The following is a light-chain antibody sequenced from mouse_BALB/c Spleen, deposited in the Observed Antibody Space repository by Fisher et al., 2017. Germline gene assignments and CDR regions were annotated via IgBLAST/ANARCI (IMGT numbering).Light chain of an antibody. Sequence: DIVLTQTPAIMSASPGEKVTMTCRASSSVSSSYLHWYQQKSGASPKLWIYSTSNLASGVPARFSGSGSGTSYSLTISSMEAEDAATYYCHQRSSYPPTFGSGTKLEIK. CDR1: SSVSSSY. V-gene: IGKV4-57-1*01. CDR2: STS. CDR3: HQRSSYPPT. J-gene: IGKJ4*01.